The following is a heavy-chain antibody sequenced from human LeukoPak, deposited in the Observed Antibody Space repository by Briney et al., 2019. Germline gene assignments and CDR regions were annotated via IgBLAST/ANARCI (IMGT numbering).Heavy chain of an antibody. V-gene: IGHV1-2*02. CDR3: ARGPPYYDFWSGYPTYNWFDP. CDR2: INPDSDVT. Sequence: ASVKVSCKASGGTFSSYAISWVRQAPGQGLEWMGWINPDSDVTSYAQKFQGRVTMTRDTSISTVYVELSRLRSDDTAVYYCARGPPYYDFWSGYPTYNWFDPWGQGTLVTVSS. D-gene: IGHD3-3*01. CDR1: GGTFSSYA. J-gene: IGHJ5*02.